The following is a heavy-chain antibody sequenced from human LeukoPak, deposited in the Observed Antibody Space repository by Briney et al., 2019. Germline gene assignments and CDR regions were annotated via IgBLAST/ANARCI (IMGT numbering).Heavy chain of an antibody. J-gene: IGHJ4*02. CDR1: GYTFTDYY. Sequence: ASVKVSCKASGYTFTDYYMHWVRQAPGQGLEWMGWINPNNGGTSYAQKFQGRVTMTRDTSITTSYMELPSLTSDDTAVYYCARGYSSPVPNFDYWGQGTLVTVST. V-gene: IGHV1-2*02. CDR3: ARGYSSPVPNFDY. CDR2: INPNNGGT. D-gene: IGHD6-13*01.